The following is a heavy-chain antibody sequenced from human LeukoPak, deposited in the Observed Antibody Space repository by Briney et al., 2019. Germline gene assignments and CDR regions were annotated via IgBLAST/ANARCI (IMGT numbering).Heavy chain of an antibody. CDR3: ASSMIVVVAQFDY. J-gene: IGHJ4*02. CDR1: GGSISSGGYY. CDR2: IYYSGST. Sequence: SETLSLTCTVSGGSISSGGYYWSWLRQHPGTGLEWIGYIYYSGSTYYNPSLKSRVTISVDTSKNQFSLKLSSVTAADTAVYYCASSMIVVVAQFDYWGQGTLVTVSS. D-gene: IGHD3-22*01. V-gene: IGHV4-31*03.